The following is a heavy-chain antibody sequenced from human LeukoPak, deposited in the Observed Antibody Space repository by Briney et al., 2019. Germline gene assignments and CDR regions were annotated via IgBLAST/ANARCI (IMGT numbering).Heavy chain of an antibody. J-gene: IGHJ5*02. CDR1: GGSISSGGYY. CDR3: ARDPQYCSSTSCNNWFDP. D-gene: IGHD2-2*01. Sequence: SETLSLTCTVSGGSISSGGYYWSWIRQHPGKGLEWIGYIYYSGSTYYNPSIKSRVTISVDTSKNQFSLKLSSVTAADTAVYYCARDPQYCSSTSCNNWFDPWGQGTLVTVSS. V-gene: IGHV4-31*03. CDR2: IYYSGST.